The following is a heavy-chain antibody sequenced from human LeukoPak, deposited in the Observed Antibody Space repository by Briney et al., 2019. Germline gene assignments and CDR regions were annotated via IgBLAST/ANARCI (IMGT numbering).Heavy chain of an antibody. CDR2: IYYSGST. Sequence: PSQTLSLTCTFSGGSISSGGYDWSWIRQHPGKGLEWIGYIYYSGSTYYNPSLKSRVTISVDTSKNQFSLKLSSVTAADTAVYYCARVRSGGSYFDYWGQGTLVTVSS. V-gene: IGHV4-31*03. J-gene: IGHJ4*02. CDR3: ARVRSGGSYFDY. CDR1: GGSISSGGYD. D-gene: IGHD2-15*01.